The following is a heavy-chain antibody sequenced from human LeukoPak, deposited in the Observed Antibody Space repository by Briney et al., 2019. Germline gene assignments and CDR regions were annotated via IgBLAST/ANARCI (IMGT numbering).Heavy chain of an antibody. CDR2: INHSGST. J-gene: IGHJ6*03. Sequence: PSETLSLTCAVHGGSFTGYYWTWIRQPPGKGLEWIGEINHSGSTHYNPSLKSRVTISVDTSKNQFSLKVSSVTAADTAVYYCARVGCSSSSCNVSYYYHYYYRDVWGKGTTVTVSS. CDR1: GGSFTGYY. V-gene: IGHV4-34*01. CDR3: ARVGCSSSSCNVSYYYHYYYRDV. D-gene: IGHD2-2*01.